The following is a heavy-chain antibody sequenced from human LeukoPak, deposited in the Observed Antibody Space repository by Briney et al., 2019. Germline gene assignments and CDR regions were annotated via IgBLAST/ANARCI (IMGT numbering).Heavy chain of an antibody. D-gene: IGHD6-13*01. J-gene: IGHJ5*01. CDR2: ISSSGTSR. V-gene: IGHV3-11*04. CDR1: GFTFSDYY. CDR3: ARGRYSSRWFDY. Sequence: EGSLRLSCAASGFTFSDYYMSWIRQAPGKGLEWVSYISSSGTSRYNADSVKGRFTISRDNAKNSVYLQMNSLRAEDTAVYYCARGRYSSRWFDYWGQGSLVTVSS.